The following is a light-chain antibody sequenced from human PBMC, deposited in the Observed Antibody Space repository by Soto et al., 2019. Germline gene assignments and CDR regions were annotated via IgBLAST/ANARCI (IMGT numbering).Light chain of an antibody. J-gene: IGKJ2*01. CDR3: QQYNNWPPDT. CDR2: GAS. V-gene: IGKV3-20*01. CDR1: QSVGSNY. Sequence: EIVLTQFPGTLSLSPGERATLSCRASQSVGSNYLAWYQQRPGQPPNLLIFGASHRAPDIPDRFSGSGSGTDFTLTISRLEPEDFAVYYCQQYNNWPPDTFGQGTKVDIK.